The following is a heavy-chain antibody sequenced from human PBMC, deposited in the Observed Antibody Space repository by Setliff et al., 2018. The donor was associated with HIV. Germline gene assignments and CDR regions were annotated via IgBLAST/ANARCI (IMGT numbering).Heavy chain of an antibody. J-gene: IGHJ6*02. CDR2: IGQDGSEK. D-gene: IGHD3-10*01. CDR3: ARKLRPGHGVDV. V-gene: IGHV3-7*01. Sequence: HPGGSLRLSCAASRFDFNNYWMCWVRQAPGKGLEWVANIGQDGSEKNYVDSVKGRFTISRDNAKNSMDLQMNGLRAEDTAIYYCARKLRPGHGVDVWGQGTTVTVSS. CDR1: RFDFNNYW.